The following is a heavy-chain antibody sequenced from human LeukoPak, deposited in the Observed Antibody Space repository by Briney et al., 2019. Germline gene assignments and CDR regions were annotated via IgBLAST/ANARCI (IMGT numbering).Heavy chain of an antibody. CDR2: IYYSGST. J-gene: IGHJ3*02. CDR3: ARFEGSRDGFDI. Sequence: PSETLSLICTVSGGSISSSSYYWGWIRQPPGKGLEWIGSIYYSGSTYYNPSLKSRVTISVDTSKKQFSLKLSSVTAADTAVYYCARFEGSRDGFDIWGQGTMVTVSA. CDR1: GGSISSSSYY. D-gene: IGHD3-9*01. V-gene: IGHV4-39*01.